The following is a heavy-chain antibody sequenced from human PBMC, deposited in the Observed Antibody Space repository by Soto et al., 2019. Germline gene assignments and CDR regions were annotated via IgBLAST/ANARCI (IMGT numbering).Heavy chain of an antibody. Sequence: SETLSLTCIVSGVSVTSYTWSWVRQPANKGLEWIGRVFSSVNATYNPSIKSRIRISMDTPKNRISLNLDSVTGVDAGVYYCTRDGMTTGDTWGPGTLVTVSS. CDR2: VFSSVNA. D-gene: IGHD2-8*02. V-gene: IGHV4-4*07. J-gene: IGHJ4*02. CDR3: TRDGMTTGDT. CDR1: GVSVTSYT.